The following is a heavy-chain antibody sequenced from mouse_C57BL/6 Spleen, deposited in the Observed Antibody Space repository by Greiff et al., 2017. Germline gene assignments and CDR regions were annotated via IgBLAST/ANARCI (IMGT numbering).Heavy chain of an antibody. CDR1: GYTFTGYW. CDR2: ILPGSGST. CDR3: ARGWTHDGYYGNYFDY. V-gene: IGHV1-9*01. J-gene: IGHJ2*01. D-gene: IGHD2-3*01. Sequence: QVQLQQSGAELMKPGASVKLSCKATGYTFTGYWIEWVKQRPGHGLEWIGEILPGSGSTNYNEKFKGKATFTADTSSNTAYMQLSSLTTEDSAIYYGARGWTHDGYYGNYFDYWGQGTTLTVSS.